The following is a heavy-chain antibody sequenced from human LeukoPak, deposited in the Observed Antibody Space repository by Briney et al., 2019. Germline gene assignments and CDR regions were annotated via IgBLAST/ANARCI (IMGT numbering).Heavy chain of an antibody. V-gene: IGHV4-34*01. CDR2: INHSGST. CDR1: GGSFSGYY. CDR3: ARTRADYYGSGSYYYNWFDP. Sequence: SETLSLTCAVYGGSFSGYYWSWIRQPPGKGLEWIGEINHSGSTNYNPSLKSRVTISVDTSKNQFSLKLSSVTAADMAVYYCARTRADYYGSGSYYYNWFDPWGQGTLVTVSS. D-gene: IGHD3-10*01. J-gene: IGHJ5*02.